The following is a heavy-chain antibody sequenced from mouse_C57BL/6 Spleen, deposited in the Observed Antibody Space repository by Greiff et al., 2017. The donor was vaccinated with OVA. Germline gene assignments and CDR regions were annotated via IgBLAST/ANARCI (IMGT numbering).Heavy chain of an antibody. CDR1: GFTFSDYY. CDR3: ARQGVYDGYAAWFAY. V-gene: IGHV5-12*01. Sequence: EVQRVESGGGLVQPGGSLKLSCAASGFTFSDYYMYWVRQTPEKRLEWVAYISNGGGSTYYTDTVKGRFTISRDNAKNTLYLQMSRLKSEDTAMYYCARQGVYDGYAAWFAYWGQGTLVTVSA. D-gene: IGHD2-3*01. J-gene: IGHJ3*01. CDR2: ISNGGGST.